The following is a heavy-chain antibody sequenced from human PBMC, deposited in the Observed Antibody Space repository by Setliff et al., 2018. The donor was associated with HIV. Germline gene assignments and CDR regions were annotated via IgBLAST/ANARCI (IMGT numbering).Heavy chain of an antibody. J-gene: IGHJ4*01. V-gene: IGHV4-39*01. CDR3: ARQVGEGKWYLDS. Sequence: SETLSLTCAVSGVSVNNDDDYWGWIRQPPGKDLEWIAIIHQSGTAHKRPSLKSRVTISIDTSENLFSLKLSGVTAADTAIYYCARQVGEGKWYLDSWGHGTLVTVS. CDR1: GVSVNNDDDY. CDR2: IHQSGTA. D-gene: IGHD1-26*01.